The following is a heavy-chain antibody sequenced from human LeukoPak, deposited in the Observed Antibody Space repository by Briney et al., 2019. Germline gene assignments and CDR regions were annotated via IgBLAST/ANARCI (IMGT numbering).Heavy chain of an antibody. J-gene: IGHJ4*02. CDR2: IIPIFGIA. D-gene: IGHD3-22*01. V-gene: IGHV1-69*04. Sequence: SVKVSCKASGGTFSSYAISWVRQAPGQGVEWMGRIIPIFGIANYAQKFQGRVTITADKSTSTAYMELSSLRSEDTAVYYCARDYDSSGLSDYWGQGTLVTVSS. CDR3: ARDYDSSGLSDY. CDR1: GGTFSSYA.